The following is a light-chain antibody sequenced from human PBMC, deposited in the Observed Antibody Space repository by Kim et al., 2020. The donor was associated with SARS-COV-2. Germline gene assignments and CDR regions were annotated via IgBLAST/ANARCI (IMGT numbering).Light chain of an antibody. CDR2: EAS. J-gene: IGKJ2*03. V-gene: IGKV1-5*03. CDR3: QQYKSYSLDS. CDR1: QSISRW. Sequence: ASIGGRVTINCRDSQSISRWLAWYQQKPGKAPNLLIYEASSLETGVPSRFSASGSGTQFTLTISSLQPDDFATYYCQQYKSYSLDSFGPGTKLEIK.